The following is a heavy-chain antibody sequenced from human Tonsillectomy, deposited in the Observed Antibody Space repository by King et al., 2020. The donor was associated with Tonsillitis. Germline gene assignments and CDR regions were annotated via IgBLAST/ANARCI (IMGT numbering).Heavy chain of an antibody. V-gene: IGHV3-74*01. J-gene: IGHJ4*02. Sequence: VQLVESGGGLVQPGGSLRLSCAASGFTFSSYWMHWVRQAPGKGLVWVSRINIDGGSTSYADSVKGRFTISRDNAKNTLYLQMNSRRAEDTAVYYCARHVDTAMGYWGQGTLVTVSS. CDR1: GFTFSSYW. D-gene: IGHD5-18*01. CDR2: INIDGGST. CDR3: ARHVDTAMGY.